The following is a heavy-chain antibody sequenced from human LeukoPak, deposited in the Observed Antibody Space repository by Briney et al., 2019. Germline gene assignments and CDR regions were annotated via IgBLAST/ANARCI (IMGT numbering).Heavy chain of an antibody. Sequence: SETLSLTSTVSGGAISSYYWSWIRQPPGKGLEWIGGIYYSGSTTYNPSLKGRDTISLDTSQNPFSLKLSSVTAADTGVYYCARGRRIYYYGSGSYRVRLWFDPCGQGTLVTVSS. CDR3: ARGRRIYYYGSGSYRVRLWFDP. CDR1: GGAISSYY. D-gene: IGHD3-10*01. CDR2: IYYSGST. J-gene: IGHJ5*02. V-gene: IGHV4-59*01.